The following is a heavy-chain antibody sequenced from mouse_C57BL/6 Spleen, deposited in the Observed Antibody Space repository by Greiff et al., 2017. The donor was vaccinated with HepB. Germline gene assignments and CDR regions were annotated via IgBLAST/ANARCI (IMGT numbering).Heavy chain of an antibody. CDR3: ARYNYGSSLNWYFDV. V-gene: IGHV7-3*01. CDR1: GFTFTDYY. CDR2: IRNKANGYTT. D-gene: IGHD1-1*01. J-gene: IGHJ1*03. Sequence: EVKLMESGGGLVQPGGSLSLSCAASGFTFTDYYMSWVRQPPGKALEWLGFIRNKANGYTTEYSASVKGRFTISRDNSQSILYLQMNALRAEDSATYYCARYNYGSSLNWYFDVWGTGTTVTVSS.